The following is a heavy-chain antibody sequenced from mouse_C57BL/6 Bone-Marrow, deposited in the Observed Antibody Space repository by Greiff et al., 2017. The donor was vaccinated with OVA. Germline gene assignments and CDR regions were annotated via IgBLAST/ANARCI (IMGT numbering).Heavy chain of an antibody. D-gene: IGHD2-3*01. CDR1: GYTFTSYW. V-gene: IGHV1-55*01. CDR2: IYPGSGST. J-gene: IGHJ3*01. CDR3: ARWAVGGYDGYYVGFAY. Sequence: QVQLQQPGAELVKPGASVKMSCKASGYTFTSYWITWVKQRPGQGLEWIGDIYPGSGSTNYTEKFKSKATLTVDTSSSTAYMQLSSLTSEDSAVYYWARWAVGGYDGYYVGFAYWGQGTLVTVSA.